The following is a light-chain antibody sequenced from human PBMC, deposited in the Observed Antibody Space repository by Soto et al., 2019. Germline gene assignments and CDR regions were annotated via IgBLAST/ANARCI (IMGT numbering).Light chain of an antibody. CDR2: EVS. J-gene: IGLJ1*01. CDR1: SSDVGGYNY. CDR3: SSYTSNSTRV. Sequence: VLTHPASVSWSPGQSITISCTGTSSDVGGYNYVSWYQQHPGKAPKLMIYEVSNRPSGVSNRFSGSKSGNTASLTISGLQAEDEADYYCSSYTSNSTRVFGTGTKVTVL. V-gene: IGLV2-14*01.